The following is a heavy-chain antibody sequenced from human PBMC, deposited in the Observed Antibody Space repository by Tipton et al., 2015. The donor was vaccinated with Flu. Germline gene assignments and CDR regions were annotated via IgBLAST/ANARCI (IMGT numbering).Heavy chain of an antibody. CDR3: LGLAH. J-gene: IGHJ4*02. Sequence: GSLRLSCVTSGFTFNNFWMNWVRQAPGKGLEWLANINGDGSASYYGDSVKGRFTISRDNAKNSLSLQLHNVGAEDTAVYYCLGLAHWGQGVLVTVSS. CDR2: INGDGSAS. V-gene: IGHV3-7*01. CDR1: GFTFNNFW.